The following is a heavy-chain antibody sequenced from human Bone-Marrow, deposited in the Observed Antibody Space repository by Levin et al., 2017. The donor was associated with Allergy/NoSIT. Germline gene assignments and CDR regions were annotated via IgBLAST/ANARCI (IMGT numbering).Heavy chain of an antibody. CDR1: GYSISSGYN. J-gene: IGHJ4*02. CDR2: IYHSGST. Sequence: SETLSLTCVVSGYSISSGYNWGWIRQSPGKGLEWIGSIYHSGSTYYNPSLKSRVTISVDTSKNQFSLKLSAVTAADTAVYYCARAGMITFGGSQFDYWGQGTRVTVSS. D-gene: IGHD3-16*01. V-gene: IGHV4-38-2*01. CDR3: ARAGMITFGGSQFDY.